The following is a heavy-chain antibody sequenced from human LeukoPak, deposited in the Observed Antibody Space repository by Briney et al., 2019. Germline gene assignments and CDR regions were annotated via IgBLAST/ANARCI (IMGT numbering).Heavy chain of an antibody. Sequence: ASVKVSCKASGYTFTSYDINWVRQATGQGLEWMGWMNPNSGNTGYAQKFQGRVTITRNTSISTAYMELSSLRSENTAVYYCARVSSSGYYDDAFDIWGQGTMVTVSS. V-gene: IGHV1-8*03. J-gene: IGHJ3*02. CDR2: MNPNSGNT. CDR3: ARVSSSGYYDDAFDI. CDR1: GYTFTSYD. D-gene: IGHD3-22*01.